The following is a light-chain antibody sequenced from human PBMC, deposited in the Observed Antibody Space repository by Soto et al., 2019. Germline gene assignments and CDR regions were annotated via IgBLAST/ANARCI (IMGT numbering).Light chain of an antibody. CDR3: MQGTHWPIT. Sequence: EIVMTQSPLSLSATPGQPASISCKSSQSLLHSNGKTYLYWYVQKSGQPPKLLIYEVSNRFSGVSETFSGSGAGTDFTLKISRVEAEDVGVYYCMQGTHWPITFGQGTRLEIK. CDR2: EVS. J-gene: IGKJ5*01. V-gene: IGKV2D-29*01. CDR1: QSLLHSNGKTY.